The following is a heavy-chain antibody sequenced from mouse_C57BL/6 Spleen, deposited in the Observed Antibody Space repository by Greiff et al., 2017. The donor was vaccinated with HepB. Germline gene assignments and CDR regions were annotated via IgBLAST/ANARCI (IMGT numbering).Heavy chain of an antibody. CDR3: ARDGSNFYAMDY. V-gene: IGHV1-54*01. CDR1: GYAFTNYL. J-gene: IGHJ4*01. D-gene: IGHD2-5*01. CDR2: INPGSGGT. Sequence: VQLQESGAELVRPGTSVKVSCKASGYAFTNYLIEWVKQRPGQGLEWIGVINPGSGGTNYNEKFKGKATLTADKSSSTAYMQLSSLTSEDSAVYFYARDGSNFYAMDYWGQGTSVTVSS.